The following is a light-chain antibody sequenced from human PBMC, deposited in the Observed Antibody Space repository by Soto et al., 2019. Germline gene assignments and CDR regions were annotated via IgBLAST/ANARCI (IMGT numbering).Light chain of an antibody. CDR3: QQSYSATWT. CDR1: QNIRSY. Sequence: DIQMTQSPSSLSASVGDRVSITCRASQNIRSYVNWYQQKAGKAPKLLIYAASSLQSGVPSRFSGSGSETDFTLTISSLQPEDFATYSCQQSYSATWTFGQGTKVDIK. CDR2: AAS. V-gene: IGKV1-39*01. J-gene: IGKJ1*01.